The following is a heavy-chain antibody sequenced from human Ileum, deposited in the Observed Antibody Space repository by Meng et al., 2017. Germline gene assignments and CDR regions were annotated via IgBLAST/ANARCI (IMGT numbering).Heavy chain of an antibody. J-gene: IGHJ4*02. CDR1: GSSFSTSG. CDR3: ARDRGLRDLDH. CDR2: IWSDGGNE. Sequence: ELGGGVVQPGRALRLSCVASGSSFSTSGVHWVRQAPGKGLEWVAMIWSDGGNEYYADSVKGRFTISRDNSKNTVYLQMDSLRAEDTAVYYCARDRGLRDLDHWGQGTLVTVSS. D-gene: IGHD3-10*01. V-gene: IGHV3-33*01.